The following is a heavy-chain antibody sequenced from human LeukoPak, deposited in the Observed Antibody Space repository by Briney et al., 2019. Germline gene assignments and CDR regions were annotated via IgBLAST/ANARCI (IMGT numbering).Heavy chain of an antibody. Sequence: ASVKVSCKASGYTFTGYFMHWVRQAPGQGLEWMGWINPNSGGTNYAQKFQGRVTMTRDTSISTAYMELSRLRSDDTAVYYCAREGQLLHGMDVWGQGTTVTVSS. CDR2: INPNSGGT. J-gene: IGHJ6*02. CDR1: GYTFTGYF. CDR3: AREGQLLHGMDV. D-gene: IGHD2-2*01. V-gene: IGHV1-2*02.